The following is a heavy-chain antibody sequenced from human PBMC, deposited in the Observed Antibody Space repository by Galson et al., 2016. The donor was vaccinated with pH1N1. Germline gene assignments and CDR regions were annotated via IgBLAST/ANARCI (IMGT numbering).Heavy chain of an antibody. CDR1: GYTFTGYY. D-gene: IGHD3-10*01. CDR3: ATGSGNSWFDP. J-gene: IGHJ5*02. V-gene: IGHV1-2*02. CDR2: INPNSGDT. Sequence: SVKVSCKASGYTFTGYYMHWVRQAPGQGLEWMGWINPNSGDTKYAQNFQGRVTLTRDTSINTAYMELSSLTSDDTAVYYCATGSGNSWFDPRGQGTLVTVSS.